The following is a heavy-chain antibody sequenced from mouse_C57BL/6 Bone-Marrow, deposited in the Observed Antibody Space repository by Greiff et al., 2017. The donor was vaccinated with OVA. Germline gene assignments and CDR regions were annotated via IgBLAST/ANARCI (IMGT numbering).Heavy chain of an antibody. CDR2: IHPNSGST. CDR3: ARCRYYGSSTWFAH. CDR1: GYTFTSYW. J-gene: IGHJ3*01. V-gene: IGHV1-64*01. D-gene: IGHD1-1*01. Sequence: QVQLQQPGAELVKPGASVKLSCKASGYTFTSYWMHWVKQRPGQGLEWIGMIHPNSGSTNYNEKFKSKATLTVDKSSSTAYMQLSSLTSEDSAVYYCARCRYYGSSTWFAHWGQGTLVTVSA.